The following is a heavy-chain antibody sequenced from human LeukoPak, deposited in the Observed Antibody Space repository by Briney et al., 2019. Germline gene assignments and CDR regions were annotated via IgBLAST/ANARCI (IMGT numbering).Heavy chain of an antibody. J-gene: IGHJ4*02. D-gene: IGHD3-22*01. CDR1: GCTFSSYA. CDR2: ISGSGSST. V-gene: IGHV3-23*01. Sequence: GGSLRLSCAASGCTFSSYAMSWVRQAPGKGLEWVSGISGSGSSTYYADSVKGRLTISRDNSKNTLYLQMNSLRAEDTAVYYCAKKPYYYDSSGYYLDYWGQGTLVTVSS. CDR3: AKKPYYYDSSGYYLDY.